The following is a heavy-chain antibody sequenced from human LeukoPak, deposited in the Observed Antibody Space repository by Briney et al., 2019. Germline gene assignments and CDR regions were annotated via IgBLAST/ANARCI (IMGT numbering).Heavy chain of an antibody. CDR2: IYTSGST. CDR3: AKAHSSSWYSSYFDY. D-gene: IGHD6-13*01. Sequence: SETLSFTCTVSSGSISSGSYYWSWIRQPAGKGLEWIGRIYTSGSTNYNPSLKSRVTISVDTSKNQFSLKLSSVTAADTALYYCAKAHSSSWYSSYFDYWGQGTLVTVSS. CDR1: SGSISSGSYY. V-gene: IGHV4-61*02. J-gene: IGHJ4*02.